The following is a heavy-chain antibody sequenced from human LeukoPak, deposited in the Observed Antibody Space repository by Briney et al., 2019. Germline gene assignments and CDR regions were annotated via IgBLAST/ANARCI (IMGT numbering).Heavy chain of an antibody. Sequence: GGSLSLSCAASGFTFSSYGIHWVRQAPGKGLEWVAVISYDGSNQYYADSVKGRFTISRDNSKNTLYLQMNSLRAEDTAVYYCASSGSYRFDYWGQGTLVTVSS. CDR2: ISYDGSNQ. D-gene: IGHD1-26*01. CDR1: GFTFSSYG. CDR3: ASSGSYRFDY. V-gene: IGHV3-30*03. J-gene: IGHJ4*02.